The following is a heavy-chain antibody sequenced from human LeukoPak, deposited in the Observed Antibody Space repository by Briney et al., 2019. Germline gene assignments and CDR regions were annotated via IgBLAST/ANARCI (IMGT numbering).Heavy chain of an antibody. J-gene: IGHJ4*02. D-gene: IGHD5-12*01. CDR2: IYYSGST. Sequence: PSETLSVTCTVSGASITNYYWTWIRQPPGKGLEWIGYIYYSGSTNYNPSLKSRVTISVDTSKNQFSLKLSSVTAADTAVYYCARRAKYGGYDYWGQGTLVTVSS. CDR3: ARRAKYGGYDY. V-gene: IGHV4-59*08. CDR1: GASITNYY.